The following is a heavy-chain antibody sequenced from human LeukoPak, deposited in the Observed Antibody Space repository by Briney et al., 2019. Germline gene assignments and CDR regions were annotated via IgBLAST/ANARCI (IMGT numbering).Heavy chain of an antibody. V-gene: IGHV4-61*01. D-gene: IGHD1-1*01. J-gene: IGHJ4*02. CDR2: IYYSAST. Sequence: SETLSLTCTVSGGSVSSGSYYRSWFRQPPGKGLEWIGEIYYSASTNYNPSLKSRVSISADRSRSLLSLTMTSMTAADTGVYYCARGPVGTTHFDSWGQGILITVSS. CDR3: ARGPVGTTHFDS. CDR1: GGSVSSGSYY.